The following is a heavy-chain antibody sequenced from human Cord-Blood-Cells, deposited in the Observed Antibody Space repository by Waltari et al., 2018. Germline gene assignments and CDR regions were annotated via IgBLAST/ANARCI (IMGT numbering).Heavy chain of an antibody. CDR1: GGSISSTSYS. J-gene: IGHJ6*02. V-gene: IGHV4-39*01. D-gene: IGHD3-10*01. CDR2: IYYSGST. Sequence: QLQLQESGPGLVKPSETLSLTCTVSGGSISSTSYSWGWIRRPPGKGLEWIGSIYYSGSTYYNPSLKSRVTISVDTSKNQFSLKLSSVTAADTAVYYCARYGSGSSYYYYYGMDVWGQGTTVTVSS. CDR3: ARYGSGSSYYYYYGMDV.